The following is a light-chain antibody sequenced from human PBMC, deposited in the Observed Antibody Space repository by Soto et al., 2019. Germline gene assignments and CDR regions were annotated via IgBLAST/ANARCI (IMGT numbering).Light chain of an antibody. V-gene: IGLV1-47*02. CDR1: SSNIGGTNY. CDR2: SNN. Sequence: QSVLTQPPSASGTPGQKVFISCSGSSSNIGGTNYAYWYQQLPGAAPKLLMHSNNLRPSGVPERISGSKFGTAASLAISGLRSGDEAVYYCASWDDRLGAVIFGGGTKLTV. J-gene: IGLJ2*01. CDR3: ASWDDRLGAVI.